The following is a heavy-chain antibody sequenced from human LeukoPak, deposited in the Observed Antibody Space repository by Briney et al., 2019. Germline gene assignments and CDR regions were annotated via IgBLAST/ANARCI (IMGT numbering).Heavy chain of an antibody. D-gene: IGHD3-10*01. CDR2: IYYSGST. CDR1: GGSISSGGYS. Sequence: SQTLSLTCAVSGGSISSGGYSWSWIRQPPGKGLEWIGYIYYSGSTYYIPSLKSRVTISVDTSKNQFSLKLSSVTAADTAVYYCARTFYGSGSYRGMWVDYWGQGTLVTVSS. V-gene: IGHV4-30-4*07. J-gene: IGHJ4*02. CDR3: ARTFYGSGSYRGMWVDY.